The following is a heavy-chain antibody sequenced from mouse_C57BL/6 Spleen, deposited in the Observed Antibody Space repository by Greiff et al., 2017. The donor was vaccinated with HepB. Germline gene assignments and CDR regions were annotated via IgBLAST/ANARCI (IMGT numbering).Heavy chain of an antibody. Sequence: VQLQQSGAELVKPGASVKISCKASGYAFSSYWMNWVKQRPGKGLEWIGQIYPGDGDTNYNGKFKGKATLTADKSSSTAYMQLSSLTSEDSAVYFCARIYYGYLHFDYWGQGTTLTVSS. V-gene: IGHV1-80*01. CDR3: ARIYYGYLHFDY. D-gene: IGHD2-2*01. J-gene: IGHJ2*01. CDR2: IYPGDGDT. CDR1: GYAFSSYW.